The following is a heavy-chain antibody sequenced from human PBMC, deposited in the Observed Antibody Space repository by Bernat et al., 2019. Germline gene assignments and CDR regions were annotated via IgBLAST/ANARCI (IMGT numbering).Heavy chain of an antibody. V-gene: IGHV3-23*01. Sequence: EVQLLESGGGLLQPGGSLRLSCAASGFTFSSYAMSWVRQAPGKGLEWVSAISGSGGSTYYADSVKGRFTISRDNSKNTLYLQMNSLRAEDTAVYYCAKDHSSSSWEIDYWGQGTLVTVSS. CDR2: ISGSGGST. CDR3: AKDHSSSSWEIDY. J-gene: IGHJ4*02. D-gene: IGHD6-6*01. CDR1: GFTFSSYA.